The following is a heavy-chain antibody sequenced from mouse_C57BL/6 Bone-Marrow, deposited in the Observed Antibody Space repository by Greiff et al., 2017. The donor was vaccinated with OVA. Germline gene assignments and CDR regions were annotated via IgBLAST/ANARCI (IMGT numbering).Heavy chain of an antibody. CDR1: GYTFTDYY. V-gene: IGHV1-26*01. CDR2: INPNNGGT. Sequence: EVQLQQSGPELVKPGASVKISCKASGYTFTDYYMNWVKQSHGKSLEWIGDINPNNGGTSYNQKFKGKATLTVDKSSSTAYMELRSLTSEDSAVYYCARWGGLYFDVWGTGTTVTVSS. J-gene: IGHJ1*03. CDR3: ARWGGLYFDV.